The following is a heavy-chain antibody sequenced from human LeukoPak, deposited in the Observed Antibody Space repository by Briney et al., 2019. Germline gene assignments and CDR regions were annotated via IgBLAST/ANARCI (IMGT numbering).Heavy chain of an antibody. Sequence: SETLSLTCTVSGGSISSYYWSWIRQPAGKGLEWIGRIYTSGSTNYNPSLKSRVTMSVDTSKNQFSLKLSSVTAADTAVYYCARGYYDFWSGHSENWFDPGGQGTLVTVSS. CDR3: ARGYYDFWSGHSENWFDP. V-gene: IGHV4-4*07. CDR2: IYTSGST. CDR1: GGSISSYY. J-gene: IGHJ5*02. D-gene: IGHD3-3*01.